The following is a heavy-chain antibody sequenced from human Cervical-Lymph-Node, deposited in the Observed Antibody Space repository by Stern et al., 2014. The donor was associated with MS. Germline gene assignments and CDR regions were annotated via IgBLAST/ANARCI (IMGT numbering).Heavy chain of an antibody. Sequence: QVQLVQSGAEVKKPGSSVKVSCKASGDAVRKYGITWVRQAPGQGPEWMGGLLPIFDTTNYAQKFQGRVTITADESTSTVYMELKNLTSEDTAVYYCARDTDRSYGYFDFWGQGTQVTVST. D-gene: IGHD5-18*01. CDR2: LLPIFDTT. V-gene: IGHV1-69*01. CDR3: ARDTDRSYGYFDF. J-gene: IGHJ4*02. CDR1: GDAVRKYG.